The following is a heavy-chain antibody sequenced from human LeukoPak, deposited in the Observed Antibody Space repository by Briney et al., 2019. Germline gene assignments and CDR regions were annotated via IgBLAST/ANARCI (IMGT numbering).Heavy chain of an antibody. D-gene: IGHD3-22*01. J-gene: IGHJ4*02. CDR3: AGASYSYDIKGWVPFYN. V-gene: IGHV4-59*08. Sequence: PSDTLSLTCTVSGGSISSYYWSWMRQPPGQGLEWMGDIYYSGSTNYNPYLKSRGNISGDNAKNHFSLRVHCVTGAETAVLYCAGASYSYDIKGWVPFYNCGQGALVSVSS. CDR2: IYYSGST. CDR1: GGSISSYY.